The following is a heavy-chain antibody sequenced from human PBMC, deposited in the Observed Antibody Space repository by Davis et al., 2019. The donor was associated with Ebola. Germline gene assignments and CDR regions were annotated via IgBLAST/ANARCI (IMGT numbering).Heavy chain of an antibody. Sequence: PSETLSLTCTVSGGSISSSSYYWGWIRQPPGKGLEWIGSIYYSGGTYYNPSLKSRVTISVDTSKNQFSLKLSSVTAADTAVYYCAREREPDWYFDLWGRGTLVTVSS. V-gene: IGHV4-39*07. D-gene: IGHD1-14*01. J-gene: IGHJ2*01. CDR3: AREREPDWYFDL. CDR2: IYYSGGT. CDR1: GGSISSSSYY.